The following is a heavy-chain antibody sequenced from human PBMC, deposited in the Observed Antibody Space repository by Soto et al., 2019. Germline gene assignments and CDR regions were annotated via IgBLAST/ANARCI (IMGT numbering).Heavy chain of an antibody. Sequence: GSLRLSCTASEFSFSSYAMHWIRQSPGKGLEWVAVISFNGNSLHYADSVKDRFTISRDNSKSTLYLQMNNMRTEDTAVYYCARTFDTITYYFDYWGQGTLVTVSS. CDR3: ARTFDTITYYFDY. CDR2: ISFNGNSL. J-gene: IGHJ4*02. CDR1: EFSFSSYA. V-gene: IGHV3-30-3*01. D-gene: IGHD3-9*01.